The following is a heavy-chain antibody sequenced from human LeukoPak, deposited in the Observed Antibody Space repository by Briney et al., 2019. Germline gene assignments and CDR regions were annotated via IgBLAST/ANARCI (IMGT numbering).Heavy chain of an antibody. Sequence: PSRTLSLTCTVSGGSISSYYWSWIRQHPGKGLEWIGYIYYSGSTYYNPSLKSRVTISVDTSKNQFSLKLSSVTAADTAVYYCARAGLCSGGSCSWFDPWGQGTLVTVSS. V-gene: IGHV4-31*03. J-gene: IGHJ5*02. D-gene: IGHD2-15*01. CDR1: GGSISSYY. CDR2: IYYSGST. CDR3: ARAGLCSGGSCSWFDP.